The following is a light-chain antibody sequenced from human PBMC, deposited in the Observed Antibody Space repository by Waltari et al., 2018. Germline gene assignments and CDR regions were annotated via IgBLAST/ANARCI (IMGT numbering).Light chain of an antibody. CDR3: QQYYSYPRT. Sequence: AIRMTQSPSSLSASTGDRVTITCRASQGISSYLALYQQKPGKAPKLPIYAASTLQNGFTSSFSGSGSGTDFTLTLSCLQSEDFATYYCQQYYSYPRTFGQGTKVEIK. CDR1: QGISSY. CDR2: AAS. J-gene: IGKJ1*01. V-gene: IGKV1-8*01.